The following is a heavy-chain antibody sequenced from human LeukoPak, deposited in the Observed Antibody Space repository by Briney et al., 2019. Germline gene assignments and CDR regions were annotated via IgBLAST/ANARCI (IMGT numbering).Heavy chain of an antibody. CDR2: ISAYNGNT. CDR3: ARGGGLGYCTNGVCPFDY. V-gene: IGHV1-18*01. D-gene: IGHD2-8*01. Sequence: GASVKVSRKASGYTFTSYGISWVRQAPGQGLEWMGWISAYNGNTNYAQKLQDRVTMTTDTSTSTAYMELRSLRSDDTAVYYCARGGGLGYCTNGVCPFDYWGQGTLVTVSS. CDR1: GYTFTSYG. J-gene: IGHJ4*02.